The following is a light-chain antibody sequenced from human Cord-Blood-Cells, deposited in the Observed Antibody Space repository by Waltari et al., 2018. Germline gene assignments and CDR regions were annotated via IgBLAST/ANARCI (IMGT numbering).Light chain of an antibody. J-gene: IGKJ4*01. CDR2: AAS. Sequence: DIQMTQSPSSLSASVGDRVTITCRASQSISSYLNWYQQKPGKAPKLLIYAASSLQSGVPSRFSGNRSGTEFTLTISSLQPEDFATYYCQQSYSTPLTFGGGTKVEIK. CDR1: QSISSY. V-gene: IGKV1-39*01. CDR3: QQSYSTPLT.